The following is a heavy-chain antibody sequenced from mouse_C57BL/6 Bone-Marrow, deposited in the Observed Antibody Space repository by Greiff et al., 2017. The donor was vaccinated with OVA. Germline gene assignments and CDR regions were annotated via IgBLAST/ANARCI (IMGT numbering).Heavy chain of an antibody. CDR2: ISSGGSYT. J-gene: IGHJ1*03. CDR3: ARQKGSYWYFDV. D-gene: IGHD3-3*01. V-gene: IGHV5-6*01. Sequence: EVKLMESGGDLVKPGGSLKLSCAASGFTFSSYGMSWVRQTPDKRLEWVATISSGGSYTYYPDSVKGRFTIYRDNAKNTLYLQMSSLKSEDTAMYYCARQKGSYWYFDVWGTGTTVTVSS. CDR1: GFTFSSYG.